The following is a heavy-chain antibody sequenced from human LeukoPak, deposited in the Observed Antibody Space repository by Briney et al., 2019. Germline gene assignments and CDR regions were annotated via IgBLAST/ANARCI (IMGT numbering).Heavy chain of an antibody. J-gene: IGHJ3*02. CDR3: ARVAAYCSGSSCYLYAFDI. Sequence: PGGSLRLSCAASGFTFSSYSMTWVRQAPGKGLEWVSVNSGSGDTTYYADSVKGRFTISRDNSKNTLYLQMNSLRAEDTAVYYCARVAAYCSGSSCYLYAFDIWGQGTMVTVSS. V-gene: IGHV3-23*01. CDR2: NSGSGDTT. CDR1: GFTFSSYS. D-gene: IGHD2-15*01.